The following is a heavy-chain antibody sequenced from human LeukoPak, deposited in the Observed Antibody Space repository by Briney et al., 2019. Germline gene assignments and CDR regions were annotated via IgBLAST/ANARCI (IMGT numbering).Heavy chain of an antibody. CDR1: GCTFGSYD. Sequence: GGSLCLSCAVSGCTFGSYDMTWVRQAPGKGLGWVSSISDSGGRTFYADSVKGRFTISRDNSKDTLNLQMNSLRAEVTALYYCAGRCIYDAYGRLDALDVWGQGTMVTVSS. V-gene: IGHV3-23*01. CDR2: ISDSGGRT. CDR3: AGRCIYDAYGRLDALDV. J-gene: IGHJ3*01. D-gene: IGHD3-3*01.